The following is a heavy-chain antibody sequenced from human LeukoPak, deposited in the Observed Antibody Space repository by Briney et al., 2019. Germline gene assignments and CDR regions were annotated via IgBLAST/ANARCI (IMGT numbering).Heavy chain of an antibody. J-gene: IGHJ4*02. Sequence: AETLSLTCTVSGGSISSSSYYWGWIRQPPGKWLEWIGSIYYSGSTYYNPSLKSRVTISVDTSKNQFSLKLSSVTAADTAVYYCARRGGRGFFDYWGQGTLVTVSS. V-gene: IGHV4-39*01. D-gene: IGHD2-15*01. CDR3: ARRGGRGFFDY. CDR1: GGSISSSSYY. CDR2: IYYSGST.